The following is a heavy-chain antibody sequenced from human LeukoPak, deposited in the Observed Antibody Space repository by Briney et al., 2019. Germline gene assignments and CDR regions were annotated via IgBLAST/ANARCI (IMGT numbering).Heavy chain of an antibody. V-gene: IGHV1-3*01. CDR3: ERVLGIYSRSFNY. CDR2: MNACNGKT. CDR1: GYTFTSYA. J-gene: IGHJ4*02. D-gene: IGHD6-6*01. Sequence: ASVKVSCKASGYTFTSYAMDWVRQAPGQRVEGMGWMNACNGKTKYSQKFQGRVTITRETSASTAYVELSSLRSEDKAVYYCERVLGIYSRSFNYWGPGTLVTVSS.